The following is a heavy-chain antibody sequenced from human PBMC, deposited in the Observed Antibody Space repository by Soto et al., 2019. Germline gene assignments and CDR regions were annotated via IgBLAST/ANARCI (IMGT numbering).Heavy chain of an antibody. CDR3: ARYPPDEQWSWFDP. CDR2: IIPIFGTA. J-gene: IGHJ5*02. V-gene: IGHV1-69*13. CDR1: GGTFSSYA. D-gene: IGHD6-19*01. Sequence: SVKVSCKASGGTFSSYAISWVRQAPGQGLEWMGGIIPIFGTANYAQKFQGRVTITADESTSTAYMELSSLRSEDTAVYYCARYPPDEQWSWFDPWGQGTLVTVSS.